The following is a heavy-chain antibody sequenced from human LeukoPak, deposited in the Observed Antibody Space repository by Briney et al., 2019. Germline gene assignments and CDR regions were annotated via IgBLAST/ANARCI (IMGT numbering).Heavy chain of an antibody. J-gene: IGHJ4*02. CDR3: AARRLTVTTEIDY. CDR2: ISYDGSNK. V-gene: IGHV3-30*03. CDR1: GFTFSSYG. D-gene: IGHD4-17*01. Sequence: PGGSLRLSCAASGFTFSSYGMHWVRQAPGKGLEWVAVISYDGSNKYYADSVKGRFTISRDNSKNTVYLQMNSLRAEDTAVYYCAARRLTVTTEIDYWGQGTLVTVSS.